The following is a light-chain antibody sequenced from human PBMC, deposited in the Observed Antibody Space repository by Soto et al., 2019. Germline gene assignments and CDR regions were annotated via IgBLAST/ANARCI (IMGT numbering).Light chain of an antibody. CDR1: SRDVGAYNL. V-gene: IGLV2-23*02. J-gene: IGLJ1*01. CDR3: CSYAGSSRI. Sequence: QSVLTQPASVSGSPGQSITISCTGTSRDVGAYNLVSWYQQYPGKATKLVIYEVSKRPSGVSDRFSGSKSGNTASLTISGLQADDEADYYCCSYAGSSRIFGTGTKVTVL. CDR2: EVS.